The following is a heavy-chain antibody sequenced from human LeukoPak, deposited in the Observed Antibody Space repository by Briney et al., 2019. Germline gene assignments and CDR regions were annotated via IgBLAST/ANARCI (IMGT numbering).Heavy chain of an antibody. CDR3: ARDFYYGSGSYWWFLGRNYYYYMDV. D-gene: IGHD3-10*01. V-gene: IGHV3-48*01. CDR2: ISGNSSTI. J-gene: IGHJ6*03. CDR1: GFTFSSYC. Sequence: PGGSLRLSCAASGFTFSSYCMTWVRQAPGKGLEWVSYISGNSSTIYYADSVKGRFTVSRDNAKNSLYLQMNSLRAEDTAVYYCARDFYYGSGSYWWFLGRNYYYYMDVWGKGTTVTISS.